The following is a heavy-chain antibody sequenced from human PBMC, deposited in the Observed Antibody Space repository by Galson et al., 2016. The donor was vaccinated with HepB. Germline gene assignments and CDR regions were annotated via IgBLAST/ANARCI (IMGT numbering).Heavy chain of an antibody. J-gene: IGHJ5*01. V-gene: IGHV3-74*01. D-gene: IGHD2-15*01. CDR2: IKGDGSVA. CDR3: ARGGGGSAGGYNWFDS. Sequence: SLRLSCAASGFTFSDCWMHWVRQAPGKGLVWVSRIKGDGSVADYADSVKGRFTISRDNAKNALYMQMNSLIGDESAVYYCARGGGGSAGGYNWFDSWGQGMLVTVSS. CDR1: GFTFSDCW.